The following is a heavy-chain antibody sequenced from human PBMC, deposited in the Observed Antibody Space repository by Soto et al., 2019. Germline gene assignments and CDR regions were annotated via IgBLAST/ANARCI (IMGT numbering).Heavy chain of an antibody. Sequence: QVQLVQSGAKVKKPGASVKVSCKASGYTFTSYGISWVRQAPGQGLEWMGWISAYNGNTNYAQKLQGRVTMTTDTSTSTAYMELRSLRSDDTAVYYCARGITIFGVVINPYYFDYWGQGTLVTVSS. V-gene: IGHV1-18*01. CDR2: ISAYNGNT. D-gene: IGHD3-3*01. J-gene: IGHJ4*02. CDR1: GYTFTSYG. CDR3: ARGITIFGVVINPYYFDY.